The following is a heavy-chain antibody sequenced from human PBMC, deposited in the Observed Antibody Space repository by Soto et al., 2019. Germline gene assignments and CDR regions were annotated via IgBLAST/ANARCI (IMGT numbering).Heavy chain of an antibody. D-gene: IGHD1-26*01. V-gene: IGHV1-24*01. Sequence: ASVKVSCKVSGYTLTELSMHWVRQAPGKGLEWMGGFDPEDGETIYAQKFQGRVTMTEDTSTDTAYMELSSLRSEDTAVYYCATGGREARFDAFDFWGQGKMVTVSS. J-gene: IGHJ3*01. CDR3: ATGGREARFDAFDF. CDR1: GYTLTELS. CDR2: FDPEDGET.